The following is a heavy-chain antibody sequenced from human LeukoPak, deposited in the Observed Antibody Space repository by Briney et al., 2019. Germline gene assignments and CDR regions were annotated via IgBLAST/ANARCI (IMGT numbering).Heavy chain of an antibody. CDR3: ASFLLSYYYDSSGHNAFDI. CDR1: GGTFSSYA. J-gene: IGHJ3*02. V-gene: IGHV1-69*06. Sequence: GASVKVSCKASGGTFSSYAISWVRQAPGQGLEWMGGIIPIFGTANYAQKFQGRVTITADKSTSTAYMELSSLRSEDTAVYYCASFLLSYYYDSSGHNAFDIWGQGTMVTVSS. D-gene: IGHD3-22*01. CDR2: IIPIFGTA.